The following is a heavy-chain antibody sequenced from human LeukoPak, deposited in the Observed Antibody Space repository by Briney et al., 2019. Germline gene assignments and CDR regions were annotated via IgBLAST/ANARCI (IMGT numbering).Heavy chain of an antibody. V-gene: IGHV4-39*01. J-gene: IGHJ5*02. CDR3: ARVDSSSWSPPFDP. CDR2: IYYSGST. D-gene: IGHD6-13*01. Sequence: TSETLSLTCTVSGGSISSSSYYWGWIRQPPGKGLEWIGSIYYSGSTYYNPSLKSRVTISVDTSKNQFSLKLSSVTAADTAVYYCARVDSSSWSPPFDPWGQGTLVTVSS. CDR1: GGSISSSSYY.